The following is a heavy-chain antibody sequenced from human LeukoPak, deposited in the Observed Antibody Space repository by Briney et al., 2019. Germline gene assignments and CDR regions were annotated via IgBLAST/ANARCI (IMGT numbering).Heavy chain of an antibody. D-gene: IGHD5-24*01. CDR1: GFTFGDYA. Sequence: GGSLRLSCTASGFTFGDYAMSWVRQAPGKGLEWVSTISGSGSGSSTYYADSEKGRFTISRDNSKNTLYLQMNSLRAEDTAVYYCAKSGYNRFDYWGQGTLVTVSS. V-gene: IGHV3-23*01. J-gene: IGHJ4*02. CDR3: AKSGYNRFDY. CDR2: ISGSGSGSST.